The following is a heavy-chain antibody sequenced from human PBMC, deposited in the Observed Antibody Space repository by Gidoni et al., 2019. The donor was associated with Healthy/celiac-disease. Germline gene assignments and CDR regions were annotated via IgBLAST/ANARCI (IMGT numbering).Heavy chain of an antibody. CDR2: ISYDGSNK. D-gene: IGHD3-10*01. Sequence: QVQLVESGGGVVQPGRSLRLSCAASGFTFSSYGMHWVRQAPGKGLEWVAVISYDGSNKYYADSVKGRFTISRDNSKNTLYLQMNSLRAEDTAVYYCAKGPTHYGSGSLDYWGQGTLVTVSS. CDR3: AKGPTHYGSGSLDY. J-gene: IGHJ4*02. V-gene: IGHV3-30*18. CDR1: GFTFSSYG.